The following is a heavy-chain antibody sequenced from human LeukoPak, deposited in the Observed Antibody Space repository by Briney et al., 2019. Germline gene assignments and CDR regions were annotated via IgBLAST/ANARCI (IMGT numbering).Heavy chain of an antibody. CDR3: ARAPNRAAGKQYYYYYYMDV. V-gene: IGHV1-8*03. Sequence: ASVKVSCKASGYTLTSYDINWVRQATGQGLEWMGWMNPNSGNTGYAQKFQGRVTITRNTSISTAYMELSSLRSEDTAVYYCARAPNRAAGKQYYYYYYMDVWGKGTTVTVSS. D-gene: IGHD6-13*01. J-gene: IGHJ6*03. CDR2: MNPNSGNT. CDR1: GYTLTSYD.